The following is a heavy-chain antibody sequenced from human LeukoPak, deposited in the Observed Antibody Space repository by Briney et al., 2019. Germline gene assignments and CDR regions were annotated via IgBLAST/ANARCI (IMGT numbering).Heavy chain of an antibody. J-gene: IGHJ4*02. CDR1: GYSFTNYW. CDR3: ARGQSLYYFDY. V-gene: IGHV5-51*01. CDR2: IYPGDSDT. Sequence: GESLKISCKGTGYSFTNYWIGWVRQMPGKGLEWMGIIYPGDSDTRYSPSFHGQVTISADKSISTAYLQWSSLKASDTAMYYCARGQSLYYFDYWGQGTLVTVSS.